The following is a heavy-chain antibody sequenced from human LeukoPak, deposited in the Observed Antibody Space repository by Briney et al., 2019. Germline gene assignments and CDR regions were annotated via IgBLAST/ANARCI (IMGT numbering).Heavy chain of an antibody. J-gene: IGHJ6*02. Sequence: GGSLRLSCAASGFTFGEYTMNWIRQTPGKGLEWVSGIYGGGRVRFYADSVKGRFTISRDNAKNSLYLQMNSLRAEDTAVYYCARDNFLLWFGESRYYYYYYGMDVWGQGTTVTVSS. D-gene: IGHD3-10*01. CDR2: IYGGGRVR. CDR3: ARDNFLLWFGESRYYYYYYGMDV. V-gene: IGHV3-21*04. CDR1: GFTFGEYT.